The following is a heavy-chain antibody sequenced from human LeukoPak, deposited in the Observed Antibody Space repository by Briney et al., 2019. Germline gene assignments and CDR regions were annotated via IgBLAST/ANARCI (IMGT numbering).Heavy chain of an antibody. CDR1: GFTFSSYG. Sequence: GRSLRRSCAASGFTFSSYGMHWVRQAPGKGLEWGAVISYDGSNKYYADSVKGRFTISRDNSKNTLYLQMNSLRAEDTAVYYCAKAKVGATNFDYWGQGTLVTVSS. CDR3: AKAKVGATNFDY. V-gene: IGHV3-30*18. D-gene: IGHD1-26*01. J-gene: IGHJ4*02. CDR2: ISYDGSNK.